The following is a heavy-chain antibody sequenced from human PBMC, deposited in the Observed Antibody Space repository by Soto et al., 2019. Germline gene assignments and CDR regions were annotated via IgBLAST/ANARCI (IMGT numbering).Heavy chain of an antibody. Sequence: PSETLSLTCAVYGGSFSGYYWTWIRQPPGTGLEWIGEINHSGSTNYNPSLKSRVTISVDTSKNQFSLKLTSVKGRFTISRDNAKNSVYLQLSSLRHEDTAVYYCARDLSHWGQGTLVTVSS. J-gene: IGHJ4*02. CDR3: AKNSVYLQLSSLRHEDTAVYYCARDLSH. D-gene: IGHD3-22*01. CDR2: INHSGST. V-gene: IGHV4-34*01. CDR1: GGSFSGYY.